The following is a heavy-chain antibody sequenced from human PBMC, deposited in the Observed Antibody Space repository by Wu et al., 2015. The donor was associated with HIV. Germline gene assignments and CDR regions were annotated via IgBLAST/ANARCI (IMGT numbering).Heavy chain of an antibody. CDR1: GYTFTSYD. CDR2: MNPNSGNT. V-gene: IGHV1-8*01. J-gene: IGHJ5*02. CDR3: ARGLFQVVRDAPVNWFDP. D-gene: IGHD3-10*01. Sequence: QVQLVQSGAEVKKPGASVKVSCKASGYTFTSYDINWVRQATGQGLEWMGWMNPNSGNTGYAQKFQGRVTMTRNTSISTAYMELSSLRSEDTAVYYCARGLFQVVRDAPVNWFDPWGQGSPWSPSPQ.